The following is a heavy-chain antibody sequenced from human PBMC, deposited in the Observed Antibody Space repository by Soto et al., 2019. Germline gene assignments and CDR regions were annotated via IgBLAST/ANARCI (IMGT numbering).Heavy chain of an antibody. Sequence: LQTPSLTCALSGDSVSSTIAAWKCIRQAPSRGIECLRRTYYRSKWSTEYAVSLSSRITVNPVSSKNQCSMALTSVAHECTAVYYCARALAGSYDYWGQGTPVTVSS. V-gene: IGHV6-1*01. J-gene: IGHJ4*02. CDR2: TYYRSKWST. CDR3: ARALAGSYDY. CDR1: GDSVSSTIAA. D-gene: IGHD6-19*01.